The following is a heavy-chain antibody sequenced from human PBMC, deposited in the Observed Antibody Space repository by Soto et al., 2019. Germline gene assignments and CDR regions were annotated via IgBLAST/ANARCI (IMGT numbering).Heavy chain of an antibody. CDR1: GASISDNNW. CDR3: VRDTPSSPAAPAPRNWFDSWGHSSPIPPPLTWFDS. CDR2: IFHSGNT. D-gene: IGHD2-2*01. Sequence: PSDTLSLTCAVSGASISDNNWWTWVRQPPGKGLEWIGEIFHSGNTNYNTSLRSRVSISMDKAKNQFSLTLNSVIAADTAVYYCVRDTPSSPAAPAPRNWFDSWGHSSPIPPPLTWFDSWGQGTLVTVSS. J-gene: IGHJ5*01. V-gene: IGHV4-4*02.